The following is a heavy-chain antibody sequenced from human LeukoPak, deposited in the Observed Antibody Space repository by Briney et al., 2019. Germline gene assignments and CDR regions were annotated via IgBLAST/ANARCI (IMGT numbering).Heavy chain of an antibody. V-gene: IGHV1-69*04. CDR3: ARSRQWLVLSYYYGMDV. CDR1: GATFSSYA. Sequence: SVKVSFKASGATFSSYAISWVRQAPGQGLEWMGRIIPILGIANYAQKFQGRVTITADKSTSTAYMELSSLRSEDTAVYYCARSRQWLVLSYYYGMDVWGQGTTVTVSS. CDR2: IIPILGIA. D-gene: IGHD6-19*01. J-gene: IGHJ6*02.